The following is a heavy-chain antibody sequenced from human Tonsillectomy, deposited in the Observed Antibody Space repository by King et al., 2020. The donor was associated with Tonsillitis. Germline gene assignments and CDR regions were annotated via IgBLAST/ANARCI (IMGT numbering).Heavy chain of an antibody. CDR1: GFSFSDYS. V-gene: IGHV3-48*01. D-gene: IGHD3-9*01. J-gene: IGHJ4*02. CDR2: RSSFRSI. CDR3: ARDRDWCFDY. Sequence: QLVQSGGGLVQPGGSLRLSCAASGFSFSDYSMNWVRQAPGKGLEWVARSSFRSICYADSVMVRFTISRDSAKKSVFLQMNTLRSDDTAFYYCARDRDWCFDYWGQGTLVTVSS.